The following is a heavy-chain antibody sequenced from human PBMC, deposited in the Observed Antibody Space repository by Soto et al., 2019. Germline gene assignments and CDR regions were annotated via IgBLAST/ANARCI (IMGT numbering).Heavy chain of an antibody. CDR3: ARQGSEGYSSSWSPFDH. V-gene: IGHV4-59*08. CDR1: GDSISSYC. D-gene: IGHD6-13*01. CDR2: ICDSGST. Sequence: PSETLSLTCTVSGDSISSYCWSWIRQPPGKGLKWIGYICDSGSTNYNPSLKSRVTISVDTSKDQFSLKLTSVTAADTAVYYCARQGSEGYSSSWSPFDHWGQGSLVTVSS. J-gene: IGHJ4*02.